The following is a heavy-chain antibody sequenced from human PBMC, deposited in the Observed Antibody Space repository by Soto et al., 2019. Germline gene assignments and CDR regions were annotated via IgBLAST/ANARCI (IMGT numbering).Heavy chain of an antibody. J-gene: IGHJ5*02. D-gene: IGHD6-13*01. CDR2: IYYSGST. CDR1: GGSISSYY. V-gene: IGHV4-59*01. CDR3: ARQESSSWYLWFDP. Sequence: SKTLSLTCTVSGGSISSYYWSWIRQPPGKGLEWIGYIYYSGSTNYNPSLKSRVTISVDTSKNQFSLKLSSVTAADTAVYYCARQESSSWYLWFDPWGQGTLVTVSS.